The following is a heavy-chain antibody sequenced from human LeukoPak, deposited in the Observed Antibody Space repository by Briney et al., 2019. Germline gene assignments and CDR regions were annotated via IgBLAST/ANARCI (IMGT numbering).Heavy chain of an antibody. CDR2: INSKSGYT. V-gene: IGHV1-2*02. D-gene: IGHD3-22*01. CDR3: AREEPYYDNSAYSLDY. Sequence: ASVKVSCKASGYMFIGYYMHWVRQAPGQGLEWMGRINSKSGYTDYAQKFQGRVTMTRDTSITTAYMELSRLRSDDTAVYYCAREEPYYDNSAYSLDYWGQGALVTVSS. CDR1: GYMFIGYY. J-gene: IGHJ4*02.